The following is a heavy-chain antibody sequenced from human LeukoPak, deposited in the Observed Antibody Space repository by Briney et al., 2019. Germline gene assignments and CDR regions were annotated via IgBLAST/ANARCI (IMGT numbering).Heavy chain of an antibody. J-gene: IGHJ4*02. D-gene: IGHD4-11*01. Sequence: PGGSLRLSCAASGFTFSSYDMHWVRQVTGKGLEWVSAIGTAGGTYYAASVKGRFTISRENAKNSFYLQMNSLRVGDTAMYFCAREGLGRDYTTLDYWGQGILVTVSS. CDR1: GFTFSSYD. CDR3: AREGLGRDYTTLDY. V-gene: IGHV3-13*04. CDR2: IGTAGGT.